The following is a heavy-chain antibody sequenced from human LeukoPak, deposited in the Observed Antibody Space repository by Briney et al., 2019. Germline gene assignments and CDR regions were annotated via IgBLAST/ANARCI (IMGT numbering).Heavy chain of an antibody. J-gene: IGHJ3*02. CDR1: GFTFSSYS. Sequence: GGSLRLSCAASGFTFSSYSMYWVRQAPGKGLEWVSSISSITGYKYYADSVKGRFTISRDNAKNSLYLQMDSLGAEDTAVYYCAKGGQQPGTDPEAFDIWGQGTMVTVSS. CDR3: AKGGQQPGTDPEAFDI. D-gene: IGHD6-13*01. CDR2: ISSITGYK. V-gene: IGHV3-21*01.